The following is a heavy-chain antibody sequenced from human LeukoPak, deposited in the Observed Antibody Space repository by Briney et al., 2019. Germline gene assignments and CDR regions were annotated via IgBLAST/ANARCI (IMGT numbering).Heavy chain of an antibody. CDR1: GFTFSSYG. CDR2: IWYDGSNK. D-gene: IGHD2-2*01. V-gene: IGHV3-33*06. CDR3: AKGSIVVVPAAFTEY. Sequence: QPGRSLSLSCAASGFTFSSYGMHWVRQAPGKGLEWVEVIWYDGSNKYYADSVKGRFTISRDNSKNTLYLQMNSLGAEDTAVYYCAKGSIVVVPAAFTEYWGQGTLVTVSS. J-gene: IGHJ4*02.